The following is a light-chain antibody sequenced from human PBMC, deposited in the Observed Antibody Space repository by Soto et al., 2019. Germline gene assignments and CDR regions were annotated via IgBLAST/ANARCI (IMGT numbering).Light chain of an antibody. CDR2: GAS. Sequence: EIVMTQSPATLSVSPGDRATLYCRASQSVSRKLAWYQQKPGQAPRLLIYGASTRATGIPARFSGSGSGTEFTLTISSLQSEDFAVYYCQHYNNWPPWTFGQGTKVEI. CDR3: QHYNNWPPWT. J-gene: IGKJ1*01. V-gene: IGKV3-15*01. CDR1: QSVSRK.